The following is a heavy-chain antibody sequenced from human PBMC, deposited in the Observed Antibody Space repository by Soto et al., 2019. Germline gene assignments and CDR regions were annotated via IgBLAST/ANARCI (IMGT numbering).Heavy chain of an antibody. J-gene: IGHJ3*02. CDR1: GGTFSSYT. Sequence: GASVKVSCKASGGTFSSYTISWVRQAHGQGLEWMGRIIPILGIANYAQKFQGRVTITADKSTSTAYMELSSLRSEDTAVYYCARGDYYDSSADGAFDIWGQGTMVTVSS. CDR2: IIPILGIA. CDR3: ARGDYYDSSADGAFDI. V-gene: IGHV1-69*02. D-gene: IGHD3-22*01.